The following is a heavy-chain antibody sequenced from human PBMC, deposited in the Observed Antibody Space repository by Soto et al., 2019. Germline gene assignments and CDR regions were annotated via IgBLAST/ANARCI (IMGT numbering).Heavy chain of an antibody. CDR2: IYYSGST. J-gene: IGHJ6*02. D-gene: IGHD2-2*01. V-gene: IGHV4-31*03. CDR3: ARVWASPHYHYYYVMDV. CDR1: GGSLSSGGCY. Sequence: SETMSVTCPVSGGSLSSGGCYWSWIRQHPGKGLEWIGYIYYSGSTYYTPSLKSRVTISVDTSKNQSSLKLSSVTAADTAVYYCARVWASPHYHYYYVMDVWGQGTTVTVSS.